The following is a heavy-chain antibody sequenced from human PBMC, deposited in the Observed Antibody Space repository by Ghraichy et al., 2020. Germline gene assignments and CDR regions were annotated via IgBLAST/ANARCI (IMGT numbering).Heavy chain of an antibody. CDR2: IYTSGST. CDR3: AGDSWDSSGYYGSIWFDP. J-gene: IGHJ5*02. CDR1: GGSISSYY. Sequence: SETLSLTCTVSGGSISSYYWSWIRQPAGKGLEWIGRIYTSGSTNYNPSLKSRVTMSVDTSKNQFSLKLSSVTAADTAGYYCAGDSWDSSGYYGSIWFDPWGQGTLVTVSS. D-gene: IGHD3-22*01. V-gene: IGHV4-4*07.